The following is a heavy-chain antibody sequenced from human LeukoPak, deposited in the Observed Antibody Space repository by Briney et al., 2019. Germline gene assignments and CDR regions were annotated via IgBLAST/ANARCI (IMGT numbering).Heavy chain of an antibody. CDR2: ISGSGTNT. CDR3: AGDWRSPRAHLVY. D-gene: IGHD3-3*01. V-gene: IGHV3-48*03. CDR1: GFAFSSHE. J-gene: IGHJ4*02. Sequence: GGSLRLSCAASGFAFSSHELNWVRQAPGKGMEWVSYISGSGTNTNYADSVKGRFTISRDNAKNSLYLQMNSLRAEDTAVYYCAGDWRSPRAHLVYWGQGTLVTVSS.